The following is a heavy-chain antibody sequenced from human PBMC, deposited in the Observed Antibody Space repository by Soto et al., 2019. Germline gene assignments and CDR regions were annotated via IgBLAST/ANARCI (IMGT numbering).Heavy chain of an antibody. CDR2: ISYDGSNK. V-gene: IGHV3-30*18. J-gene: IGHJ4*02. CDR3: AKSDIWELLPDY. Sequence: QVQLVESGGGVVQPGRSLRLSCAASGFTFSSYGMHWVRQAPSKGLEWVAVISYDGSNKYYADSVKGRFTISRDNSKNTLYLQMNSLRAEDTAVYYCAKSDIWELLPDYWGQGTLVTVSS. D-gene: IGHD1-26*01. CDR1: GFTFSSYG.